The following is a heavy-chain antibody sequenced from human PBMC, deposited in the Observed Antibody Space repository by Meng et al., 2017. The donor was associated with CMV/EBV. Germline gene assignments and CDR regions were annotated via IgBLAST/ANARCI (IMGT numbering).Heavy chain of an antibody. D-gene: IGHD6-6*01. CDR3: AREYSSSSVGYYFDY. Sequence: QVQLVQPVSEVKKPGASVKVSCKASGYTFTSYGISWVRQAPGQGLEWMGWISAYNGNTNYAQKLQGRVTMTTDTSTSTAYMELRSLRSDDTAVYYCAREYSSSSVGYYFDYWGQGTLVTVSS. J-gene: IGHJ4*02. CDR2: ISAYNGNT. V-gene: IGHV1-18*01. CDR1: GYTFTSYG.